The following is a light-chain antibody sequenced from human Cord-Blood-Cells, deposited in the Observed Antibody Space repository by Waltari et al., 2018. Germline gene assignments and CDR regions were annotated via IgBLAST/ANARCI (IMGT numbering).Light chain of an antibody. J-gene: IGKJ2*01. CDR3: QQYYSTPYT. V-gene: IGKV4-1*01. CDR2: WAS. CDR1: QSVLYSSNNKNY. Sequence: DIVMTQSPDSLAVSLGERATINCKYSQSVLYSSNNKNYLAWYQQKPGQPPKLLIYWASTRESGVPDRFSGSGSGTDFTLTIISLQAEDVAVYYCQQYYSTPYTFGQGTKLEIK.